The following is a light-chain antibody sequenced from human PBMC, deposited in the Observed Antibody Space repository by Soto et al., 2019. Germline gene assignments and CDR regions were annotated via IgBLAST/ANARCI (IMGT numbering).Light chain of an antibody. V-gene: IGLV2-14*01. CDR3: SSYKGSSTYV. Sequence: QSALTQPASVSGSPGQSITISCTGTSFDVGAYNNVSWYQQHPGKAPKLMIYEVSNRPSGVSNRFSGSKSGNTASLTISGLQAEDEADYYCSSYKGSSTYVFGTGTQLTVL. CDR1: SFDVGAYNN. J-gene: IGLJ1*01. CDR2: EVS.